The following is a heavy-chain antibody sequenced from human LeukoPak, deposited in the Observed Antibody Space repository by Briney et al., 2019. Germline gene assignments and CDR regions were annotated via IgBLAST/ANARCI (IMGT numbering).Heavy chain of an antibody. CDR2: INHSGST. Sequence: KPSETVSLTCAVYGGSFSGYCWRWIRQPPGKGLEGIGEINHSGSTNYNPSPKSRVTISVDTSKNQFSLKLSSVTAADTAVYYCARGVRSYYYYYGMDVWGQGTTVTVSS. CDR3: ARGVRSYYYYYGMDV. CDR1: GGSFSGYC. J-gene: IGHJ6*02. V-gene: IGHV4-34*01.